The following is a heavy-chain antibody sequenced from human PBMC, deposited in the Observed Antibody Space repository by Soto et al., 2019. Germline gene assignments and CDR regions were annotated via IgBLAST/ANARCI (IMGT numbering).Heavy chain of an antibody. V-gene: IGHV5-51*01. CDR1: GYSFTSYW. J-gene: IGHJ6*02. CDR2: IYPGDSDT. D-gene: IGHD2-15*01. CDR3: ARGGRSTRYCSGGSCYSPINYYYGMDV. Sequence: GESLKISCKGSGYSFTSYWIGWVRQMPGKGLEWMGIIYPGDSDTRYSPSFQGQVTISADKSISTAYLQWSSLKASDTAMYYCARGGRSTRYCSGGSCYSPINYYYGMDVWGQGTTVTVS.